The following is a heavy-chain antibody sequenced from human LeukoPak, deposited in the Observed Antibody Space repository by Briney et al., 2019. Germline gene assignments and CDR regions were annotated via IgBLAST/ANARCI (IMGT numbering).Heavy chain of an antibody. Sequence: NPSETLSLTCTVSGYSISSGYYWGWIRQPPGKGLEWIGSIYHSGSSYYNPSLNSRVTISVDTSKNQFSLKLSSVTAADTAVYYCAKDWEGIVVVAAILNQTPPTGLFDYWGQGTLVTVSS. CDR3: AKDWEGIVVVAAILNQTPPTGLFDY. D-gene: IGHD2-15*01. CDR2: IYHSGSS. V-gene: IGHV4-38-2*02. CDR1: GYSISSGYY. J-gene: IGHJ4*02.